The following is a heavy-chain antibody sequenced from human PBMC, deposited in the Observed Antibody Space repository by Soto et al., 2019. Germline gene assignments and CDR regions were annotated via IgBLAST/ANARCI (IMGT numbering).Heavy chain of an antibody. V-gene: IGHV1-46*01. Sequence: QVQLVQSGAEVKKPGASVKVSCKASGYTFTSYYMHWVRQAPGQGLEWMGLINPNDGGTSYAQKFQGRVTMTRDTSTSTVYMELSSLRSEDTALYYCARFTPIIPFDYWGQGTLVTVSS. CDR1: GYTFTSYY. CDR2: INPNDGGT. CDR3: ARFTPIIPFDY. D-gene: IGHD3-10*01. J-gene: IGHJ4*02.